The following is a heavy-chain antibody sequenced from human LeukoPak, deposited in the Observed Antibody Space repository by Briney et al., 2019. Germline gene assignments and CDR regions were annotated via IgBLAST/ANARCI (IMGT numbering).Heavy chain of an antibody. CDR3: ARGRKGIYYGSGSQNYGMDV. Sequence: SETLSLTCAVYGGSFSGYYWSWIRQPPGKGLEWIGEINHSGSTNYNPSLKSRVTISVDTSKNQFPLKLSSVTAADTAVYYCARGRKGIYYGSGSQNYGMDVWGKGTTVTVSS. CDR2: INHSGST. D-gene: IGHD3-10*01. J-gene: IGHJ6*04. CDR1: GGSFSGYY. V-gene: IGHV4-34*01.